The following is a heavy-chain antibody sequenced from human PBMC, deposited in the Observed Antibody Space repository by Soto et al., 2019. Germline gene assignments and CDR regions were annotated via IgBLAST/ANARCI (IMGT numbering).Heavy chain of an antibody. CDR3: ARDGAPIVLVPAAIYHGMDV. D-gene: IGHD2-2*01. J-gene: IGHJ6*02. CDR1: GYTFTRYG. CDR2: ISAYNGNT. Sequence: QVQLVQSGAEVKKPGASVKVSCKASGYTFTRYGISWVRQAPGQGLEWMGWISAYNGNTNYAQKLQGRVTMTTDTSTSTAYMELRSLRSDDTAVYYCARDGAPIVLVPAAIYHGMDVWGQGTTVTVSS. V-gene: IGHV1-18*01.